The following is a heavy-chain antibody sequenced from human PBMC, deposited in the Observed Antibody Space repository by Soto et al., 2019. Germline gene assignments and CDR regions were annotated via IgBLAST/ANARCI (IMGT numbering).Heavy chain of an antibody. J-gene: IGHJ3*02. Sequence: PGGSLRLSCAASGFTFSSYSMNWVRQAPGKGLEWVSSISSSSSYIYYADSVKGRFTISRDNAKNSLYLQMNSLRAEDTAVYYCSAEENRRYCSHGSCYSAALDNWRQGTMVSVS. CDR2: ISSSSSYI. V-gene: IGHV3-21*01. D-gene: IGHD2-15*01. CDR3: SAEENRRYCSHGSCYSAALDN. CDR1: GFTFSSYS.